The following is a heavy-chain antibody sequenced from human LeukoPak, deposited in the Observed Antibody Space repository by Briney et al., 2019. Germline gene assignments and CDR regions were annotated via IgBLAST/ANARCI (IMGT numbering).Heavy chain of an antibody. CDR1: GFTFSNFG. D-gene: IGHD2-15*01. CDR3: ARDPRLEDTGYCSGGSCYSEGYYYYYYMDV. Sequence: GGSLRLSCAASGFTFSNFGMNWVRQAPGKGLEWVSYISSSSSTIYHADSVKGRFTISRDNAKNSLYLQMNSLRAEDTAVYYCARDPRLEDTGYCSGGSCYSEGYYYYYYMDVWGKGTTVTVSS. J-gene: IGHJ6*03. CDR2: ISSSSSTI. V-gene: IGHV3-48*01.